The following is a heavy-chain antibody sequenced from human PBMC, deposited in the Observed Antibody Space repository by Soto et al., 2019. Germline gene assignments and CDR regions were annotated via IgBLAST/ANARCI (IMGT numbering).Heavy chain of an antibody. D-gene: IGHD2-15*01. Sequence: LEIRSLAYSVCGGSMRRYYWILIRQPSGEGLEWIGYIYYSGSTNYNPSLKSRVTLSVDTSKHQFSLKLSSVTAADPAVYYCESAARYSRGGSCFFFDYWADGIMDTDSS. CDR3: ESAARYSRGGSCFFFDY. CDR1: GGSMRRYY. CDR2: IYYSGST. J-gene: IGHJ4*01. V-gene: IGHV4-59*01.